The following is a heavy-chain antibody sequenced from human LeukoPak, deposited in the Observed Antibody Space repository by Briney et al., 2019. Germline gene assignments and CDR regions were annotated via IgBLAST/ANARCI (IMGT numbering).Heavy chain of an antibody. V-gene: IGHV4-34*01. D-gene: IGHD6-19*01. Sequence: SETLSLTCAVYGGSFSGYYWSWIRQPPGKGLEWIGVINHSGSTNYNPSLKSRVTISVDTSKNQFSLKLSSVTAADTAVYYCARETVAGTYYFDYWGQGTLVTVSS. CDR3: ARETVAGTYYFDY. CDR1: GGSFSGYY. J-gene: IGHJ4*02. CDR2: INHSGST.